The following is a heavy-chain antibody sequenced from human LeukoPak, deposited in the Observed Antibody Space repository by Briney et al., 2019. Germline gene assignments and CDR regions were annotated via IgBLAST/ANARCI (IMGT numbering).Heavy chain of an antibody. D-gene: IGHD3-22*01. CDR3: ARGTEYYYDSSAWYYFDY. CDR1: GGTFSSHA. J-gene: IGHJ4*02. V-gene: IGHV1-69*06. Sequence: SVKVSCKASGGTFSSHAISWVRQAPGQGLEWMGGIIPIFGTANYAQKFQGRVTITAEKSTSTAYMELSSLRSEDTAVYYCARGTEYYYDSSAWYYFDYWGQGTLVTVSS. CDR2: IIPIFGTA.